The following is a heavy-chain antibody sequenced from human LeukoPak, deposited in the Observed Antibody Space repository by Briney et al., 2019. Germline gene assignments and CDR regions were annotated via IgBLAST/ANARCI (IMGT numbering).Heavy chain of an antibody. CDR3: ARDSKPQNYDFWSGYYTNWFDP. D-gene: IGHD3-3*01. CDR1: GFTFSSYW. J-gene: IGHJ5*02. V-gene: IGHV3-7*01. Sequence: GGSLRLSCAASGFTFSSYWMSWVRQAPGKGLEWVANIKQDGSEKYYVDSVKGRFTISRGNAKNSLYLQMNSLRAEDTAVYYCARDSKPQNYDFWSGYYTNWFDPWGQGTLVTVSS. CDR2: IKQDGSEK.